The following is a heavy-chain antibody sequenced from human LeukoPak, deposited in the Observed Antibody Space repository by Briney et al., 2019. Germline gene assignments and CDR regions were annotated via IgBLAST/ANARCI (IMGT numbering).Heavy chain of an antibody. CDR2: IYYSGST. D-gene: IGHD3-10*01. V-gene: IGHV4-59*01. J-gene: IGHJ2*01. Sequence: SETLSLTCTVSGGSISSYYWSWIRQPPGKGLEWIGYIYYSGSTKYNPSLKSRVTISVDTSKNQFSLKLSAVTAADTAVYYCARAVWQPGDWYFDLWGRGTLVTVSS. CDR1: GGSISSYY. CDR3: ARAVWQPGDWYFDL.